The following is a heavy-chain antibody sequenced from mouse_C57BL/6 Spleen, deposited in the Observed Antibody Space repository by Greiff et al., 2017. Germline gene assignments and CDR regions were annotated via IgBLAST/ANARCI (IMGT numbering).Heavy chain of an antibody. CDR3: AIWDSNYCGDY. D-gene: IGHD2-5*01. Sequence: VKLQQPGAELVKPGASVKVSCTASGYTFTSYWMHWVKQRPGQGLEWIGRIHPSDSDTNYNQKFKGKATLTVDTSSSTAYMQLSSLTSEDSAVYYCAIWDSNYCGDYWGQGTTLTVSS. J-gene: IGHJ2*01. CDR2: IHPSDSDT. V-gene: IGHV1-74*01. CDR1: GYTFTSYW.